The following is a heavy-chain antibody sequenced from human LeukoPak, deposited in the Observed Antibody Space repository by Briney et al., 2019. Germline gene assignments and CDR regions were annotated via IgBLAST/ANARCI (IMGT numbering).Heavy chain of an antibody. CDR2: ISASGGST. CDR1: GFTFSSYA. CDR3: AKGKMTAFLNWFDP. J-gene: IGHJ5*02. D-gene: IGHD2-21*02. Sequence: GGSLRLSCAASGFTFSSYAMTWVREAPGKGLEWVSAISASGGSTYYADSVKGRFTISRDNSKNTLYLNMNSLRAEDTAIYYCAKGKMTAFLNWFDPWGQGTLVTVSS. V-gene: IGHV3-23*01.